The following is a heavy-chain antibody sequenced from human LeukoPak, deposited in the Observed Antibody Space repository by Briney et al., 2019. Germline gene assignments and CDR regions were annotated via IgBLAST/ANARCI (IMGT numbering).Heavy chain of an antibody. D-gene: IGHD3-10*01. CDR3: ETASEPRYYYGSGSYHNWFDP. J-gene: IGHJ5*02. Sequence: ASVKVSCKVSGYTLTELSMHWVRQAPGKGLEWMGGFDPEDGETIYEQKVQGRVTMTEDTSTDTAYMELSSLRSEDTAVYYCETASEPRYYYGSGSYHNWFDPWGQGTLVTVSS. CDR1: GYTLTELS. CDR2: FDPEDGET. V-gene: IGHV1-24*01.